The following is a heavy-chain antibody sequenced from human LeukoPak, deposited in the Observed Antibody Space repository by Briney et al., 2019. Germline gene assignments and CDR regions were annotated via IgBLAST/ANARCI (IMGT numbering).Heavy chain of an antibody. CDR2: INHSGST. V-gene: IGHV4-34*01. Sequence: SETLSLTCAVYGGSFRGYYWSWIRQPPGKGLEWIGEINHSGSTNYNPSLKSRVTISVDTSKNQFSLKLSSVTAADTAVYYCARGVDTAMVRGDYYFDYWGQGTLVTVSS. D-gene: IGHD5-18*01. CDR1: GGSFRGYY. J-gene: IGHJ4*02. CDR3: ARGVDTAMVRGDYYFDY.